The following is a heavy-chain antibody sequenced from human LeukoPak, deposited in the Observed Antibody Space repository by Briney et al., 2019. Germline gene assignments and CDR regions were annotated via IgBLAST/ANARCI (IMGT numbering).Heavy chain of an antibody. Sequence: GGSLRLSCAASGFTFSSYGMHWVRQAPGKGLEWVAVISYDGSNKYYADSVKGRFTISRDNSKNTLYLQMNSLRAEDTAVYYCASLYDYVWGSYRKADYYYYGMDVWGKGTTVTVSS. CDR2: ISYDGSNK. CDR3: ASLYDYVWGSYRKADYYYYGMDV. D-gene: IGHD3-16*02. J-gene: IGHJ6*04. CDR1: GFTFSSYG. V-gene: IGHV3-30*03.